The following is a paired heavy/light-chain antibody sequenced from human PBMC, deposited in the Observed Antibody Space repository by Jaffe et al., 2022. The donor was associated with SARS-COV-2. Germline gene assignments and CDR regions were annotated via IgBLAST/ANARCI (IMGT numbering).Heavy chain of an antibody. D-gene: IGHD4-4*01. CDR3: ARRYSNYLYNWFDP. CDR2: INGDNGNT. J-gene: IGHJ5*02. Sequence: QVRLVQSGAEVKSPGASVKISCKASGYNFKNLVIHWVRQAPGQGLEWMGWINGDNGNTKYSEKFQGRVIFTRDTSASTAYMEVYSLRSEGTAVYYCARRYSNYLYNWFDPWGQGTLVTVSS. CDR1: GYNFKNLV. V-gene: IGHV1-3*01.
Light chain of an antibody. Sequence: EIVLTQSPGTLSLSPGERATLSCRASQSMTTNYLAWYQQKPGQAPRLLLYGASNRAPGIPDRFSGSGSGTDFTLTISRLEPEDFAVYYCHRCGNSPPYTFGPGTRLEIK. CDR1: QSMTTNY. J-gene: IGKJ2*01. CDR3: HRCGNSPPYT. V-gene: IGKV3-20*01. CDR2: GAS.